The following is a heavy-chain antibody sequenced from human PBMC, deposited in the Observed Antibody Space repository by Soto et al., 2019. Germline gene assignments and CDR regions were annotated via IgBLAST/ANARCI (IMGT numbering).Heavy chain of an antibody. CDR1: GYSFTNYW. V-gene: IGHV5-51*01. CDR2: IYPRDSDT. J-gene: IGHJ5*02. D-gene: IGHD3-16*01. CDR3: VRAPWGDRTKWYDWFDP. Sequence: PGESLKISCKTSGYSFTNYWIVWVRQMPGKGLEWMGIIYPRDSDTRYSPSFQGQVTISADKSISTAYLQWSSLKASDTAMYYCVRAPWGDRTKWYDWFDPWGQGTLVTVSS.